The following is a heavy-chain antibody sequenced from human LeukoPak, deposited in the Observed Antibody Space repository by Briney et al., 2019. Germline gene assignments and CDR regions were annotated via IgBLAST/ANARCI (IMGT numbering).Heavy chain of an antibody. Sequence: GGSLRLSCAASGFTFSSYTMNWVRQAPGKGLEWVSHISSSSSTIYYADSVKGRFTVSRDNAKNSLYLQMNSLRAEDTAVYYCARLTRYAGDPWGQGTLVIVSS. CDR2: ISSSSSTI. CDR3: ARLTRYAGDP. CDR1: GFTFSSYT. V-gene: IGHV3-48*04. D-gene: IGHD3-9*01. J-gene: IGHJ5*02.